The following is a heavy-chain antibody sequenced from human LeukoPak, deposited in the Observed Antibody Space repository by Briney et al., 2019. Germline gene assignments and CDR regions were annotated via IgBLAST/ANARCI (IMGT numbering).Heavy chain of an antibody. J-gene: IGHJ4*02. D-gene: IGHD6-13*01. CDR3: ARDGGYRSSWNRFDY. CDR1: GFTFSNFW. CDR2: VNTEGSST. Sequence: PGGSLRLSCAASGFTFSNFWMDWVRQAPGKGLVWVSRVNTEGSSTSYADSVKGRFTISRDNAKNSLNLQMNSLRAEDTAVYYCARDGGYRSSWNRFDYWGQGTLVTVSS. V-gene: IGHV3-74*01.